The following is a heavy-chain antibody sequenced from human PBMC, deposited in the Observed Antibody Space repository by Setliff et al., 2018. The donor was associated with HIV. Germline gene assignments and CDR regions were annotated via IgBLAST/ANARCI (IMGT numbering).Heavy chain of an antibody. Sequence: SETLSLTCTVSGGSISSGGYYWSWIRQHPGKGLEWIGYIYHSGGTYYNPSLKSRVTISVDTSKNQFSLKLSSVTAADTAVYYCARVPTNPDFYYYYMDVWGKGTTVTVSS. J-gene: IGHJ6*03. CDR1: GGSISSGGYY. CDR3: ARVPTNPDFYYYYMDV. V-gene: IGHV4-31*03. CDR2: IYHSGGT.